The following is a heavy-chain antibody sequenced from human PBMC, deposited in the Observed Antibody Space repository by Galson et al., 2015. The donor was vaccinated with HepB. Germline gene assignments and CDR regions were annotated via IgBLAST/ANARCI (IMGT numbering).Heavy chain of an antibody. CDR1: GYSFTNYW. CDR3: ARPRSGGPEDGFDI. Sequence: QSGAEVKKPGESLRISCKASGYSFTNYWIGWVRQMPGKGLEWMGIFYPGDSDTRYSPSFQGQDSISADKSIITAYLQWNSLKASDTAMYYCARPRSGGPEDGFDIWGQGTMVTVSS. V-gene: IGHV5-51*01. CDR2: FYPGDSDT. J-gene: IGHJ3*02. D-gene: IGHD2-15*01.